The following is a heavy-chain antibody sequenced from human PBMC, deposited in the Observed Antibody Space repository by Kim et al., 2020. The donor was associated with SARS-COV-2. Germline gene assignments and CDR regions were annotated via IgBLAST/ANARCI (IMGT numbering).Heavy chain of an antibody. D-gene: IGHD2-15*01. CDR3: ARDGLGYWSGGRCQRAFD. CDR1: GGSITNYY. J-gene: IGHJ3*02. Sequence: SETLSLTCTVSGGSITNYYWSWIRQPPGKGLEWIGYIYYSGSTNYNPSLKSRVTISVDTSKNQFSLKLSSVTAADTAVYYCARDGLGYWSGGRCQRAFD. CDR2: IYYSGST. V-gene: IGHV4-59*01.